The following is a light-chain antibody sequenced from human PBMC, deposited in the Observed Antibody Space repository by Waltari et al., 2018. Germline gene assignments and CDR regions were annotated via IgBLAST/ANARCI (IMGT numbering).Light chain of an antibody. CDR3: LQHKTCPWT. CDR2: TVS. CDR1: QGIGNS. V-gene: IGKV1-17*03. Sequence: DIQMTQSPSAMSASVGDRVTITCRASQGIGNSLAWFQQKPGKNPERLIYTVSRLQNGVPSRFSGSGSGTEFTLTISSLQPEDFATYYCLQHKTCPWTFGQGTKVEIK. J-gene: IGKJ1*01.